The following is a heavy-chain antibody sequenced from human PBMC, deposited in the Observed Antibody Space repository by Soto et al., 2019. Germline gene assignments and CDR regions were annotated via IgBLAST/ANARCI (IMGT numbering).Heavy chain of an antibody. Sequence: GGSLRLSCAASGFTFSSHGMLWVRQAPGKGLEWVTLISNDGSNEYYADSVKGRFTISGDTSKNTVYLQMNSLRAEDTAMYFCARDRTISDYRSSGALGLWGQGTLVTVSS. V-gene: IGHV3-30*14. J-gene: IGHJ4*02. CDR2: ISNDGSNE. CDR1: GFTFSSHG. D-gene: IGHD3-10*01. CDR3: ARDRTISDYRSSGALGL.